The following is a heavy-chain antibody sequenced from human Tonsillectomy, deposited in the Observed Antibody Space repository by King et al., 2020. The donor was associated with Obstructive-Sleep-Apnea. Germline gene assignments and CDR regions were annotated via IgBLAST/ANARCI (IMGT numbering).Heavy chain of an antibody. CDR1: GFTFSSYA. CDR3: AKGMYGSGSSYNGGWFDP. Sequence: VQLVESGGGLVQPGGSLRLSCAASGFTFSSYAMSWVRQAPGKGLEWVSAISGSGGSTYYADSVKGRFTISRDNSKNTLYLQMNSLRAEDTAVYYCAKGMYGSGSSYNGGWFDPWGQGTLVTVSS. D-gene: IGHD3-10*01. CDR2: ISGSGGST. J-gene: IGHJ5*02. V-gene: IGHV3-23*04.